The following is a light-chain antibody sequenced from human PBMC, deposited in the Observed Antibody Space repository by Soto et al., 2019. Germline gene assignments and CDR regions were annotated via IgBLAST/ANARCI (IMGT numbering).Light chain of an antibody. CDR3: QQTFSRPYT. V-gene: IGKV1-39*01. Sequence: DIQMTQSPSSLSASVGARVTITCRASQIVRSNLNWYQQKPGKVPELLIYAASTLQPGVPSRFRGSGSGTDFTLTVSSLQPEDFATYHCQQTFSRPYTFGQGTKLEI. J-gene: IGKJ2*01. CDR1: QIVRSN. CDR2: AAS.